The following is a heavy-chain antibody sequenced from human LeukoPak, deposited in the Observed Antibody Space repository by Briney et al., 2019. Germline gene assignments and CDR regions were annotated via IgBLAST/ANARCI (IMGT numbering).Heavy chain of an antibody. V-gene: IGHV4-34*01. D-gene: IGHD5-24*01. CDR1: GGSFSGYY. Sequence: PSETLSLTCAVYGGSFSGYYRSWIRQPPGKGLEWIGEINHSGSTNYNPSLKSRVTISVDTSKNQFSLKPSSVTAADTAVYYCARRGFGDGYNVWGQGTLVTVSS. CDR3: ARRGFGDGYNV. CDR2: INHSGST. J-gene: IGHJ4*02.